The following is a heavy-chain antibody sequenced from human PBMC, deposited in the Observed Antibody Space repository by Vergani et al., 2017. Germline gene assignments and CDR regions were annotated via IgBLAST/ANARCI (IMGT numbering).Heavy chain of an antibody. CDR3: ARPVEIDYDDSSGFDY. CDR2: ISGSGGST. D-gene: IGHD4-17*01. Sequence: EVQLLESGGGLVQPGGSLRLSCAASGFTFSSYAMSWVRQAPGKGLGWVSAISGSGGSTYYADSVKGRFTISRDNSKNTLYLQMNSLRAEDTAVYYCARPVEIDYDDSSGFDYWGQGTLVTVSS. V-gene: IGHV3-23*01. CDR1: GFTFSSYA. J-gene: IGHJ4*02.